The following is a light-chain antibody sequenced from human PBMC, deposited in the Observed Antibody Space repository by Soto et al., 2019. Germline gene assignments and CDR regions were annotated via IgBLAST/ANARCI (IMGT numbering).Light chain of an antibody. Sequence: VVLAQSPGTLSFSPGERATLSCRASQYVSSSSLAWYQQKRGQAPRLLIHDASSRATGIPDRFSGSGSGTDFTLTISRLEPEDFAVYYCQQYGSSPRTFGQGTKVDI. CDR2: DAS. J-gene: IGKJ1*01. CDR1: QYVSSSS. CDR3: QQYGSSPRT. V-gene: IGKV3-20*01.